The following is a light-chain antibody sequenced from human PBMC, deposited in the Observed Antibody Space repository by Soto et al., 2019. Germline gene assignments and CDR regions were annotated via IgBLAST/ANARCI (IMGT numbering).Light chain of an antibody. J-gene: IGLJ2*01. CDR2: GNS. CDR1: SSNIGAGYD. CDR3: QSYDSSLSGSVV. V-gene: IGLV1-40*01. Sequence: QSAXTQPPSGSGAPGQRVTISCTGSSSNIGAGYDVHWYQQLPGTAPKLLIYGNSNRPSGVPDRFSGSKSGTSASLAITGLQAEDEADYYCQSYDSSLSGSVVFGGGTKVTVL.